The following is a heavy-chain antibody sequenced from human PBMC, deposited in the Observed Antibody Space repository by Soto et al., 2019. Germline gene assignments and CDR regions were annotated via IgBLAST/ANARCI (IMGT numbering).Heavy chain of an antibody. CDR3: ARASAEVEVYYGMDV. CDR1: GFTFSSYG. CDR2: IWYDGSNK. Sequence: QVQLVESGGGVVQPGRSLRLSCAASGFTFSSYGMHWVRQAPGKGLEWVAVIWYDGSNKYYADSVKGRFTISRDNSKNTLYLKMNSLRAEDTAVYYCARASAEVEVYYGMDVWGQGTTVTVSS. J-gene: IGHJ6*02. D-gene: IGHD6-13*01. V-gene: IGHV3-33*01.